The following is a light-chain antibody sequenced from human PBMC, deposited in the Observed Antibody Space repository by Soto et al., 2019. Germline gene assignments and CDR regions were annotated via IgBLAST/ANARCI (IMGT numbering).Light chain of an antibody. CDR1: QGITTS. Sequence: DIQLTQSPSFLSAFVGDRVTITCRASQGITTSLAWYQQKPGKAPKLLISAASTLQSGVPSRFSGSEYGTEFYLTISSLQPEDFATYYCQQLSSFPLSIGPGTKVDIK. V-gene: IGKV1-9*01. CDR3: QQLSSFPLS. J-gene: IGKJ3*01. CDR2: AAS.